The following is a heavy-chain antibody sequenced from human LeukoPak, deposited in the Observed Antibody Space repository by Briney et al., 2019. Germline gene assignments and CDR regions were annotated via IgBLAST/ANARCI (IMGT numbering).Heavy chain of an antibody. Sequence: GGSLRLSCAASGFTFSSYGMHWVRQAPGKGLEWVAVISYDGSNKYYADSVKGRFTISRDNSKNTLYLQMNSLRAEDTAVYYCARDRMVAAPRCDAFDIWGQGTMVTVSS. J-gene: IGHJ3*02. CDR2: ISYDGSNK. CDR1: GFTFSSYG. D-gene: IGHD2-15*01. CDR3: ARDRMVAAPRCDAFDI. V-gene: IGHV3-30*03.